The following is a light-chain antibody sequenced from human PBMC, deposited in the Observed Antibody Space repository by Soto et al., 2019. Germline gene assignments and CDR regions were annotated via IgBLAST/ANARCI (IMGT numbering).Light chain of an antibody. CDR1: QIVSSSY. V-gene: IGKV3-20*01. CDR2: GAS. CDR3: QQHGSSPWT. J-gene: IGKJ1*01. Sequence: EIVLTQSPGTLSLSPGERATLSCRASQIVSSSYLAWYQQKPGHAPRPLIYGASSRAIGIPDRFSGSGSGTDFTLTISSLEPEDYAVYYCQQHGSSPWTFGQGTKVEIK.